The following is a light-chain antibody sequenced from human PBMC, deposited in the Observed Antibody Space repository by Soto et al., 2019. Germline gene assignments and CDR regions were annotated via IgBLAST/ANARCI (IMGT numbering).Light chain of an antibody. J-gene: IGLJ2*01. CDR2: QDS. V-gene: IGLV3-1*01. CDR1: KLGDKY. CDR3: QAWDSSTDVV. Sequence: SYELTQPPSVSVSPGQTASITCSGDKLGDKYACWYQQKPGQSPVLAIYQDSKRPSGIPERFSGSNSGNTATLTISGTQAMDEADYYCQAWDSSTDVVFGGGTKRTVL.